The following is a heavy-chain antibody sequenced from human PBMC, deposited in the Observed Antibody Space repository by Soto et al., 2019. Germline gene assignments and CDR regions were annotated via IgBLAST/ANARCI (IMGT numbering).Heavy chain of an antibody. J-gene: IGHJ6*02. CDR1: GFTFTSSA. D-gene: IGHD6-13*01. CDR3: AADTVGGSSYIYYYYYGMDV. V-gene: IGHV1-58*01. CDR2: IVAGSGNT. Sequence: SVKVSCKASGFTFTSSAVQWVRQARGQRLEWIGWIVAGSGNTNYAQKFQERVTITRDMSTSTAYMELSSLRSEDTAVYYCAADTVGGSSYIYYYYYGMDVWGQGTTVTVSS.